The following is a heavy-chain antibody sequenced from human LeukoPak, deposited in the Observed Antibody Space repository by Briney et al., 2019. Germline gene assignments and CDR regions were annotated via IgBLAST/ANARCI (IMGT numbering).Heavy chain of an antibody. J-gene: IGHJ4*02. D-gene: IGHD6-13*01. V-gene: IGHV3-30*02. Sequence: PGGSLRLSCAASGFTFSSFGMHWVRQAPGKGLEGVAFIRYDGSTKHYADSVKGRFTFSRDNSKNTLYLQMNSLRGEDTGVYYCVSSWYVQEYRPDHVTPLPRYFDYWGQGTLVTVSS. CDR1: GFTFSSFG. CDR3: VSSWYVQEYRPDHVTPLPRYFDY. CDR2: IRYDGSTK.